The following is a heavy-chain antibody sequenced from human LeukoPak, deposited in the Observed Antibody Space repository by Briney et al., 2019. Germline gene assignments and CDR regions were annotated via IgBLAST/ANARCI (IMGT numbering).Heavy chain of an antibody. CDR2: IYYSGST. CDR1: GGSISSYY. V-gene: IGHV4-59*01. D-gene: IGHD6-19*01. J-gene: IGHJ4*02. CDR3: ARDVVAGYFDY. Sequence: SETLSLTCTVSGGSISSYYWSWIRQPPGKGLEWIGYIYYSGSTNYNPSLKGRVTISVDTSKNQFSLKLSSVTAADTAVYYCARDVVAGYFDYWGQGTLVTVSS.